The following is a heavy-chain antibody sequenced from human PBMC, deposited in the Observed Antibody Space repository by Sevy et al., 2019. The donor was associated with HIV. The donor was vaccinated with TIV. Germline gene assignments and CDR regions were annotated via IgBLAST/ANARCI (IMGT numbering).Heavy chain of an antibody. Sequence: GESLKISCAASGFTFSSYGMHWVRQAPGKGLEWVGAIFSDANIKYYVDSVKGRFAISRDNSKNTVYLQMNSLRAEDTAVYSCARESGSNWYFDLWGRGTPVTVSS. V-gene: IGHV3-33*01. CDR3: ARESGSNWYFDL. J-gene: IGHJ2*01. D-gene: IGHD1-26*01. CDR2: IFSDANIK. CDR1: GFTFSSYG.